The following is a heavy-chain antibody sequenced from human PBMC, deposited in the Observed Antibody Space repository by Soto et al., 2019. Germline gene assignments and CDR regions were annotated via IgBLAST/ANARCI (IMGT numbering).Heavy chain of an antibody. Sequence: EVQLLESGGGLVQPGGSLRLSCAASQFTFSYYAMGWVRQAPGKGLEWVSLISGAGGSTNYADSVKGRFAISRDNSENTLYMQMNSLSAEDTAVSYCAKGRPPFDLWGRGTRVIVSS. J-gene: IGHJ2*01. V-gene: IGHV3-23*01. D-gene: IGHD6-6*01. CDR3: AKGRPPFDL. CDR2: ISGAGGST. CDR1: QFTFSYYA.